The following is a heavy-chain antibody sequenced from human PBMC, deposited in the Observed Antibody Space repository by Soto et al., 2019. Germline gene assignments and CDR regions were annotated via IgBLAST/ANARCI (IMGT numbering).Heavy chain of an antibody. Sequence: QVQLVQSGAEVKRPGSSVKVSCESSGDTFNSYVISWVRQAPGQGLEWMGGIIPIIGVTHYAQRFQGRVTISAISSTCTAYMELSNLGFEDTALYYCARGSLGAKGADHWGQGALVTVSS. CDR1: GDTFNSYV. CDR3: ARGSLGAKGADH. J-gene: IGHJ4*02. V-gene: IGHV1-69*17. CDR2: IIPIIGVT. D-gene: IGHD3-16*01.